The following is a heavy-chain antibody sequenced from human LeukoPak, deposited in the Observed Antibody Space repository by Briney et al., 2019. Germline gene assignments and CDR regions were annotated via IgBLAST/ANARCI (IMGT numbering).Heavy chain of an antibody. CDR1: GYTFTGHY. Sequence: ASVKVSCKASGYTFTGHYMHWVRQAPGQGLEWMGWINSDSGGTKYAQKFQGSVIMTRVTSISTAYMELSRLKSDDTAVYYCARGRVHSWSDAFDIWGQGTTVPVSS. CDR2: INSDSGGT. CDR3: ARGRVHSWSDAFDI. D-gene: IGHD1-1*01. J-gene: IGHJ3*02. V-gene: IGHV1-2*02.